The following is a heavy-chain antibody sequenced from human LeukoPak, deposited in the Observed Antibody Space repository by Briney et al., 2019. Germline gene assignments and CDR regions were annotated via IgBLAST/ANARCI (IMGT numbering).Heavy chain of an antibody. V-gene: IGHV1-18*01. CDR2: ISAYNGNT. D-gene: IGHD3-22*01. Sequence: ASVKVSCKASGYTFTSYGISWVRQAPGQGLERMGWISAYNGNTNYAQKLQGRVTMTTDTSTSTAYMELRSLRSDDTAVNYCASVNYYDSSGYYINWFDPWGQGTLVTVSS. CDR1: GYTFTSYG. J-gene: IGHJ5*02. CDR3: ASVNYYDSSGYYINWFDP.